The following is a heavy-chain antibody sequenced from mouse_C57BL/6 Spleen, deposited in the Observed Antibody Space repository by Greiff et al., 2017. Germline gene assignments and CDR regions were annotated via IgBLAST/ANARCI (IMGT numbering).Heavy chain of an antibody. J-gene: IGHJ2*01. Sequence: EVQLQQSGPVLVKPGASVKMSCKASGYTFTDYYMNWVKQSHGKSLEWIGVINPYNGGTSYNQKFKGKATLTVDKSSSTAYMELNSLTSEDSAVYYCARSLITTVVAQFDYWGQGTTLTVSS. CDR2: INPYNGGT. CDR3: ARSLITTVVAQFDY. V-gene: IGHV1-19*01. CDR1: GYTFTDYY. D-gene: IGHD1-1*01.